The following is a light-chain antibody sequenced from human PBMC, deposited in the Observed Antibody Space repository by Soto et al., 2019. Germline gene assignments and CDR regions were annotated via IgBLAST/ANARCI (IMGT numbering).Light chain of an antibody. J-gene: IGKJ1*01. CDR3: QQYSTYPWT. Sequence: EIVMTQTQATLSVSPGERATLSCRASQSVSSNLAWYQQKPGQAPRLLIYGASTRATGIPARFSGSGSGTEFTLTISSPQPDDFATYYCQQYSTYPWTFGQGTIVDIK. CDR1: QSVSSN. V-gene: IGKV3-15*01. CDR2: GAS.